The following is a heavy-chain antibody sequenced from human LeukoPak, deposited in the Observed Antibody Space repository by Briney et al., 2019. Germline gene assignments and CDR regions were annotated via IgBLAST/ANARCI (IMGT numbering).Heavy chain of an antibody. Sequence: PGGSLRLSCAVWGFIYQDFYESWIRQVPGKGLEWISFISASGGMMDHADSVKGRFTISRDNAKNSVHLEMNNLKAEYTAVYHCERHHVLSQVVYWGPGTLVTVSS. V-gene: IGHV3-11*01. J-gene: IGHJ4*02. CDR2: ISASGGMM. CDR3: ERHHVLSQVVY. CDR1: GFIYQDFY. D-gene: IGHD4/OR15-4a*01.